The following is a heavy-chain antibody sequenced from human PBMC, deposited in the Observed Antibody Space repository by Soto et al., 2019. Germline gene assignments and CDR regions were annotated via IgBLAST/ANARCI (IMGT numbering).Heavy chain of an antibody. Sequence: GGSLRLSCAASGFTFSSYAMHWVRQAPGKGLEWVAVISYDGSNKYYADSVKGRFTISRDNSKNTLYLQMNSLRAEDTAVYYCARALRYYYGSGSSHYGMDVWGQGTTVTVSS. CDR3: ARALRYYYGSGSSHYGMDV. CDR1: GFTFSSYA. CDR2: ISYDGSNK. J-gene: IGHJ6*02. D-gene: IGHD3-10*01. V-gene: IGHV3-30-3*01.